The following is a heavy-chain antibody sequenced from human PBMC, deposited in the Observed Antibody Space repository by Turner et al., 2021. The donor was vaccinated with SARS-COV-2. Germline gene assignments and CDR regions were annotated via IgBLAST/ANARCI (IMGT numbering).Heavy chain of an antibody. V-gene: IGHV3-66*01. CDR3: ARGEIRGVTGDD. CDR2: IYSGGTT. D-gene: IGHD3-10*01. Sequence: EVQLVQPGGGLVQPGGSLRLSCTASGFTVSNNYMSWVRQGPGKGLEWVSLIYSGGTTKYADSVKGRFTISRDNSKNTLYLQMNSLRAEDTAVYYCARGEIRGVTGDDWGRGTLVTVSS. J-gene: IGHJ4*02. CDR1: GFTVSNNY.